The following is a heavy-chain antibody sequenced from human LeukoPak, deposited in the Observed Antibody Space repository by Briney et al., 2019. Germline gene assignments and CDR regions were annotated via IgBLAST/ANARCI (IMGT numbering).Heavy chain of an antibody. Sequence: GESLKISCKGSGYSFTSYWISWVRQMTGKGLEWMGRIDPSDSYTNYSPSFQGHVTISADKSISTAYLQWSSLKASDTAMYYCARLDVAAAGGLREDYWGQGTLVTVSS. V-gene: IGHV5-10-1*01. CDR3: ARLDVAAAGGLREDY. CDR2: IDPSDSYT. CDR1: GYSFTSYW. J-gene: IGHJ4*02. D-gene: IGHD6-13*01.